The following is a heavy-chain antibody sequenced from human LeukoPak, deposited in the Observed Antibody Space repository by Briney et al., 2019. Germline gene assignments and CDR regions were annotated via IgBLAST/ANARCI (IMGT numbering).Heavy chain of an antibody. CDR2: IYPGDSDT. CDR1: GYSFATYW. CDR3: ARLGGENYYDSSGYYYAWLDP. D-gene: IGHD3-22*01. Sequence: GESLTISCRGSGYSFATYWIGWVRQMPGKGLEWMAVIYPGDSDTRYSPSFQGQVTISADKSINTAYLRWSSLKASDSAMYYCARLGGENYYDSSGYYYAWLDPWGQGTLVTVSS. V-gene: IGHV5-51*01. J-gene: IGHJ5*02.